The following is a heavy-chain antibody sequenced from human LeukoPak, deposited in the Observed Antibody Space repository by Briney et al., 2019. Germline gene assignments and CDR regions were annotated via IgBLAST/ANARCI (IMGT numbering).Heavy chain of an antibody. CDR1: GGPISYYY. D-gene: IGHD4/OR15-4a*01. Sequence: SETLSLTCTVSGGPISYYYWSWIRQSPGKGLEWIGYIYYSGTTNYNPSLKSRVTISVDTSKNQFSLQLRSVTAADSAVYYCAREDPQTRVPEGMDVWGQGTTVTVSS. J-gene: IGHJ6*02. CDR2: IYYSGTT. CDR3: AREDPQTRVPEGMDV. V-gene: IGHV4-59*01.